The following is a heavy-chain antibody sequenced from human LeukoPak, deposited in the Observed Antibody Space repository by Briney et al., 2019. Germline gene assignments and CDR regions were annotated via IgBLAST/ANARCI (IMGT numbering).Heavy chain of an antibody. Sequence: GGSLRLSGAVSGFAFGSEAMSWVRQSPARGLEWVASISPGGGTTYYADYVKGRFTISRDNSNNTLYVQMNSLRAEDTAVYYCAKVRSGSANWALRIFDNWGQGTLVTVSS. J-gene: IGHJ4*02. D-gene: IGHD1-1*01. CDR3: AKVRSGSANWALRIFDN. CDR1: GFAFGSEA. CDR2: ISPGGGTT. V-gene: IGHV3-23*01.